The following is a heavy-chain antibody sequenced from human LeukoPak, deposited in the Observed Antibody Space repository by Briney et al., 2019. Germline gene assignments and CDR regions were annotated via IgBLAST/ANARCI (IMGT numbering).Heavy chain of an antibody. J-gene: IGHJ5*02. Sequence: ASVKVSCKASGYTFTGYYLYWVRQAPGQGLEWMGRINPNSGDTENTQKFEDRVTMTRDTSTSTAYMELRGLRSGDTAVYYCARGGGYTAMAPYNWFDPWGQGTLVTVSS. V-gene: IGHV1-2*06. CDR3: ARGGGYTAMAPYNWFDP. CDR1: GYTFTGYY. CDR2: INPNSGDT. D-gene: IGHD5-18*01.